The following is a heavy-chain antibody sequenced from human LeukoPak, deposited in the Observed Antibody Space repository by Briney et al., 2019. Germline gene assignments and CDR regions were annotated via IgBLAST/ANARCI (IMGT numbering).Heavy chain of an antibody. CDR3: ARVDSSGYHFDH. Sequence: SETLSLTCAVSGGSISSGGYSWSWIRQPPGKGLEWIGYIYHSGSTYYNPSLKSRVTISVDRSKNQFSLELSSVTAADTAVYYCARVDSSGYHFDHWGQGTLVTVSS. V-gene: IGHV4-30-2*01. CDR2: IYHSGST. J-gene: IGHJ4*02. D-gene: IGHD3-22*01. CDR1: GGSISSGGYS.